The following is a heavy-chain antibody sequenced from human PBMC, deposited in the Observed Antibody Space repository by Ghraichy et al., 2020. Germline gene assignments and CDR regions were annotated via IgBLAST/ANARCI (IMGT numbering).Heavy chain of an antibody. CDR3: ARDGGNWALDY. V-gene: IGHV3-53*01. CDR1: GFTINRNY. D-gene: IGHD1-1*01. J-gene: IGHJ4*02. CDR2: IYSGGST. Sequence: GGSLRLSCAASGFTINRNYMTWVRQAPGKGLEWVPVIYSGGSTYYADSVKGRFTISRDNSKNTLYLEMNSLRPEDTAVYFCARDGGNWALDYWGQGTLVTVSS.